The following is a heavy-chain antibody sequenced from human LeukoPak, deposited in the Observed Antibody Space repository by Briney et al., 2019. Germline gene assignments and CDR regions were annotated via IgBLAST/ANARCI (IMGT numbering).Heavy chain of an antibody. J-gene: IGHJ5*02. V-gene: IGHV3-23*01. CDR2: ISGTGSST. Sequence: GGSLRLSCEASGFTFGNYAMNWVRQAPGKGLEWVSTISGTGSSTYYADSAKGRFTISRDNSKDTLFLQLNSLTAADTAMYFCAKASVAIPQYCNSWGQGTLVTVSS. D-gene: IGHD2-2*02. CDR3: AKASVAIPQYCNS. CDR1: GFTFGNYA.